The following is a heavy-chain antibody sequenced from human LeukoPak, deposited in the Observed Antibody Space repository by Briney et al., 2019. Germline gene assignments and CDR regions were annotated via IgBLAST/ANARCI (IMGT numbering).Heavy chain of an antibody. V-gene: IGHV4-39*01. CDR3: ARHNDYASLMDV. Sequence: KPSETLSLTCTVFGVSVTTSGYYGAWIRQPPGRGLEWIGSIPYSGITYYKPSLRGRVTISGDTAKNQFSLKLSSVTAADTAVYYCARHNDYASLMDVWGQGTTVTVSS. CDR1: GVSVTTSGYY. J-gene: IGHJ6*02. D-gene: IGHD2-2*01. CDR2: IPYSGIT.